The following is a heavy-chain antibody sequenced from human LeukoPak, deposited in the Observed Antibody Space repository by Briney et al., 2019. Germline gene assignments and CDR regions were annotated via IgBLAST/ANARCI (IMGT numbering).Heavy chain of an antibody. V-gene: IGHV1-2*06. D-gene: IGHD6-6*01. Sequence: GASVKVSCKASGYTFTGHYIQWVRQAPGQGLEWMGRINPQSGGTKYARNFQGRVTMTRDTSISTVYMELSRPRSDDTAAYYCARDLPYSSSSGPYSYYMDVWGKGTTVTVSS. CDR3: ARDLPYSSSSGPYSYYMDV. J-gene: IGHJ6*03. CDR2: INPQSGGT. CDR1: GYTFTGHY.